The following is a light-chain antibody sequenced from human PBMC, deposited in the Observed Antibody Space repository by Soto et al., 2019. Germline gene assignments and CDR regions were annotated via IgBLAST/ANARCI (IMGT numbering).Light chain of an antibody. CDR2: EGS. V-gene: IGLV2-23*01. CDR3: CSYANSGSFV. J-gene: IGLJ1*01. Sequence: QSALTQPASVSGSPGQSITISCTGTISDIGSRNLVSWYQQHPGIAPKLIIYEGSRRPSGISHRFSGSRSGNTASLTISGLRAEDEADYYCCSYANSGSFVFGTGTKLTVL. CDR1: ISDIGSRNL.